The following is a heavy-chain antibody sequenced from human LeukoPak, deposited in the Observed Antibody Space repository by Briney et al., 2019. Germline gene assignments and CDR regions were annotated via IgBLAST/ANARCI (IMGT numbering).Heavy chain of an antibody. Sequence: SETLSLTCAVYGGSFSGYYWSWTRQPPGKGLEWIGEINHSGSTNYNPSLKSRVTISVDTSKNQFSLKLSSVTAADTAVYYCARDSSGWYYYYYGMDVWGQGTTVTVSS. CDR3: ARDSSGWYYYYYGMDV. V-gene: IGHV4-34*01. J-gene: IGHJ6*02. CDR2: INHSGST. CDR1: GGSFSGYY. D-gene: IGHD6-19*01.